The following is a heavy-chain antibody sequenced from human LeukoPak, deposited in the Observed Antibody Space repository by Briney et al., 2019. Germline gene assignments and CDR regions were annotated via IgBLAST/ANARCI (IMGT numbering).Heavy chain of an antibody. CDR3: ARDDSSGFDY. CDR2: IYYSGST. J-gene: IGHJ4*02. V-gene: IGHV4-31*03. CDR1: GGSISSGGYY. D-gene: IGHD3-22*01. Sequence: PSETLSLTCTVSGGSISSGGYYWSWIRQHPGKGLEWIGYIYYSGSTYYNPSLKSRVTISVDTSKNQFSLKLSSVTAVDTAVYYCARDDSSGFDYWGQGTLVTVSS.